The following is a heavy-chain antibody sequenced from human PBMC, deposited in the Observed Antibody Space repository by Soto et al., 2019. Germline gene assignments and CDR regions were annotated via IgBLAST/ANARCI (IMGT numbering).Heavy chain of an antibody. CDR3: AREGALKPFSS. J-gene: IGHJ5*02. V-gene: IGHV3-21*01. CDR2: ISSSSSYI. Sequence: GGSLRLSCAASGFTFSSYSMNWVRQAPGKGLEWVSSISSSSSYIYYADSVKGRFTISGDNARNSVYLQMDSLRVEDTAVYYCAREGALKPFSSWGQGALVTVSS. CDR1: GFTFSSYS.